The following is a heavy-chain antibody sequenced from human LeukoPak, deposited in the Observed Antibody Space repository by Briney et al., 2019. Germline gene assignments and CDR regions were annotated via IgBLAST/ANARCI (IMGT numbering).Heavy chain of an antibody. CDR1: GFTFSSYG. J-gene: IGHJ6*02. CDR2: ISYDGSNK. V-gene: IGHV3-30*03. CDR3: ATHYYYYGMDV. Sequence: GGSLRLSCAASGFTFSSYGMHWVRQAPGKGLEWVAVISYDGSNKYYADSVKGRFTISRDNSKNTLYLQMNSLRAEDTAVYYRATHYYYYGMDVWGQGTTVTVSS.